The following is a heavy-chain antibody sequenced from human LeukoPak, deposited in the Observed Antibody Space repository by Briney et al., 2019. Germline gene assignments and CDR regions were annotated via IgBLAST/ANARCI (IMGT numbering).Heavy chain of an antibody. CDR1: GGSMKTSSHY. CDR3: ARGALGLRFRTYFDF. CDR2: MYYSGST. Sequence: PSETLSLTCIVSGGSMKTSSHYWGWIRQPPGKGLEWIGTMYYSGSTYYNPSLKSRVTISVERSKNQFSLKLTSVTAADTAVYYCARGALGLRFRTYFDFWGQGTLVTVSS. D-gene: IGHD5-12*01. J-gene: IGHJ4*02. V-gene: IGHV4-39*07.